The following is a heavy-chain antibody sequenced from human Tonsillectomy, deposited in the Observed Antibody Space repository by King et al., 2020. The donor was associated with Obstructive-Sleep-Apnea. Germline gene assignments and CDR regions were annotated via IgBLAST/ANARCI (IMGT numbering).Heavy chain of an antibody. D-gene: IGHD2-15*01. CDR1: GFSFSSYG. CDR3: AKDLGSRLLPHGLDA. Sequence: VQLVESGGGVVQPGRSLRLSCVASGFSFSSYGMYWVRQAPGKGLEWVAVISYEGSNKYYAESVKGRFTISRDNFKNTLYLQLNSLRGEDTAVYYCAKDLGSRLLPHGLDAWGQGTTVTVSS. J-gene: IGHJ6*02. CDR2: ISYEGSNK. V-gene: IGHV3-30*18.